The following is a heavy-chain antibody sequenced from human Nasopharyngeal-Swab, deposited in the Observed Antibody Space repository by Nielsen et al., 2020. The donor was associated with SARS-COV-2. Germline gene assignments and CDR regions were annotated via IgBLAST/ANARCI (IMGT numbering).Heavy chain of an antibody. CDR3: ARDEGCFDY. V-gene: IGHV3-30-3*01. J-gene: IGHJ4*02. CDR1: GFTFSSYD. D-gene: IGHD2-15*01. Sequence: GESLKISCAASGFTFSSYDMHWVRQAPGKGLEWVAVISYDGSNKYYADSVKGRFTISRDNSKNTLYLQMNSLRAEDTAVYYCARDEGCFDYWGQGTLVTVSS. CDR2: ISYDGSNK.